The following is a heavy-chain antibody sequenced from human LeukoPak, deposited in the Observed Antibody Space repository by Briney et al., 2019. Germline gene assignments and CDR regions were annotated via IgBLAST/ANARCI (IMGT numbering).Heavy chain of an antibody. CDR2: ISYDGSNK. V-gene: IGHV3-30-3*01. CDR3: ARTIYYYESTSYFSDAFDV. J-gene: IGHJ3*01. Sequence: QPGGSLRLSCAASGFTFSSYAMHWVRQAPGKGLEWVAVISYDGSNKYYADSVKGRFTISRDNSKNTLYLQMNSLRVEDTAVYYCARTIYYYESTSYFSDAFDVWGQGTMVTVSS. D-gene: IGHD3-22*01. CDR1: GFTFSSYA.